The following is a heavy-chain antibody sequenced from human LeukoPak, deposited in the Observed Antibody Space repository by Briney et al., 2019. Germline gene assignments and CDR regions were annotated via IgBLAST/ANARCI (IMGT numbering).Heavy chain of an antibody. CDR2: ITWDGGRA. V-gene: IGHV3-43D*03. D-gene: IGHD3-22*01. CDR1: GFTFDDYA. Sequence: HPGGSLRLSCAASGFTFDDYAMHWVRQAPGKGLEWVALITWDGGRAYYVDSVKGRFSISRDNSKNSLFLQMNSLRAEDTAVYYCARDRQRTRALYDSSGSTDYWGQGTLVTVSS. CDR3: ARDRQRTRALYDSSGSTDY. J-gene: IGHJ4*02.